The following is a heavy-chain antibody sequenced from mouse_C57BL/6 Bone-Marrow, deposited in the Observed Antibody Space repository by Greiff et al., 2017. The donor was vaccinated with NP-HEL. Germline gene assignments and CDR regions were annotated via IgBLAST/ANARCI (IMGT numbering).Heavy chain of an antibody. CDR1: GIDFCSYW. D-gene: IGHD2-4*01. Sequence: AAAGIDFCSYWVSCVRRALGQGLEWNGEINPDSSTINYASSLKDKFIISRDNAKNTLYLQMSKVGSEDTALYYCARPDYDYAWFAYWGKGTMVTVSA. J-gene: IGHJ3*01. CDR3: ARPDYDYAWFAY. V-gene: IGHV4-1*01. CDR2: INPDSSTI.